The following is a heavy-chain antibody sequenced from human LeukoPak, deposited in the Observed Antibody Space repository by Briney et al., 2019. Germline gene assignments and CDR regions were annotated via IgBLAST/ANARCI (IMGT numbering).Heavy chain of an antibody. CDR2: ISYDGSNK. CDR1: GFTFSSYG. D-gene: IGHD4-17*01. J-gene: IGHJ4*02. V-gene: IGHV3-30*19. Sequence: GGSLRLSCAASGFTFSSYGMHWVRQAPGKGLEWVAVISYDGSNKYYADSVKGRFTISRDNSKNTLYLQMNSLRAEDTAVYYCARDGNPGGTVTTPFDYWGQGTLVTVSS. CDR3: ARDGNPGGTVTTPFDY.